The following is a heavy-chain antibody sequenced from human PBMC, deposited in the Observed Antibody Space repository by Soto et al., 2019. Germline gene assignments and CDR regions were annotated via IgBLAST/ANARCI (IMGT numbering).Heavy chain of an antibody. CDR1: GGTFSSYA. CDR2: IIPIFGTA. V-gene: IGHV1-69*13. D-gene: IGHD3-9*01. CDR3: ARYPSISDILSCYYNAWYFQH. J-gene: IGHJ1*01. Sequence: SVKVSCKASGGTFSSYAISWVRQAPGQGLEWMGGIIPIFGTANYAQKFQGRVTITADESTSTAYMELSSLRSEDTAVYYCARYPSISDILSCYYNAWYFQHWGQGTLVTVSS.